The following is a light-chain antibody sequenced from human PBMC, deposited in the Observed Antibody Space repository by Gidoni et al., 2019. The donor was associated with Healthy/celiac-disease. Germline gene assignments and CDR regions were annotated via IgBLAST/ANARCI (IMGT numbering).Light chain of an antibody. CDR3: QQRSNR. Sequence: EIVLTQSPATLSLSPGESATLSCRASQSVSSYLAWYQQKPGQAPRLLIYDASNRATGIPARFSGSGSGTDFTLTISSLEPEDFAVYYCQQRSNRFGGGTKVEIK. CDR1: QSVSSY. V-gene: IGKV3-11*01. CDR2: DAS. J-gene: IGKJ4*01.